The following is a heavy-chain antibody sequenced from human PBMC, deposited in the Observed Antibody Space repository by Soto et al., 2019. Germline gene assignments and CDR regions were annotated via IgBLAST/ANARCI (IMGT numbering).Heavy chain of an antibody. V-gene: IGHV3-21*01. CDR2: ISSSSSYI. CDR1: GFTFSSYS. J-gene: IGHJ6*02. CDR3: ARDLVVYSYGTGMDV. Sequence: GSLRLSCAASGFTFSSYSMNWVRQAPGKGLEWVSSISSSSSYIYYADSVKGRLTISRDNAKNSLYLQMNSLRAEDTAVYYCARDLVVYSYGTGMDVWGQGTTVTVSS. D-gene: IGHD5-18*01.